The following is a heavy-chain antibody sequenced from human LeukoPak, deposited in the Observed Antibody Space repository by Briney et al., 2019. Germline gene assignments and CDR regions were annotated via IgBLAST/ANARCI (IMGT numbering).Heavy chain of an antibody. J-gene: IGHJ5*02. CDR1: GGSISSSSYY. CDR3: ARMDNPDNWFDP. D-gene: IGHD1-1*01. V-gene: IGHV4-39*01. Sequence: SETLSLTCTVSGGSISSSSYYWGWIRQPPGKGLEWIGSIYYSGSTYYNPSLKSRVTISVDTSKNQFSLKMSSVTAADTAVYYCARMDNPDNWFDPWGQGTLVTVSS. CDR2: IYYSGST.